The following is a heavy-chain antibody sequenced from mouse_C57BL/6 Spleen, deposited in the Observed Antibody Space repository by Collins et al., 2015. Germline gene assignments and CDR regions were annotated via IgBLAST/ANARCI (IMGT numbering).Heavy chain of an antibody. J-gene: IGHJ4*01. Sequence: QIQLVQSGPELKKPGETVRISCKASGYTFTTAGMQWVQKMPGKGLKWIGWINTHSGVPKYAEDFKGRFAFSLETSASTAYLQISNLKNEDTATYFCARGTARATGAMDYWGQGTSVTVSS. V-gene: IGHV9-4*02. CDR2: INTHSGVP. CDR1: GYTFTTAG. D-gene: IGHD3-1*01. CDR3: ARGTARATGAMDY.